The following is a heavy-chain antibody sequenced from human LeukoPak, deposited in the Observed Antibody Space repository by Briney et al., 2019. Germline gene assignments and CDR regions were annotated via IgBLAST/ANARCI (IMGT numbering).Heavy chain of an antibody. V-gene: IGHV3-21*01. CDR2: ISSSSSYI. D-gene: IGHD2-15*01. CDR1: GFTFSSQW. CDR3: ARYVVVVAATAYYYYMDV. Sequence: GGSLRLSCAASGFTFSSQWMSWVRQAPGKGLEWVSSISSSSSYIYYADSVKGRFTISRDNAKNSLYLQMNSLRAEDTAVYYCARYVVVVAATAYYYYMDVWGKGTTVTISS. J-gene: IGHJ6*03.